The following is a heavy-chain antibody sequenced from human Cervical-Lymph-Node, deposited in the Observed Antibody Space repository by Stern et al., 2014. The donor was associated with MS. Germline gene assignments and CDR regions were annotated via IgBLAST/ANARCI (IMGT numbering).Heavy chain of an antibody. CDR3: TKGFTVTGTGYGVDV. Sequence: VQLVESGGNLMQPGGSLRLSCAPSGFTFSDYAISWIRQAPGQGLEWISSISGSGGNTFSSDSVRGRFTISRDNSKITLDLQMNSLRAEDSALYYCTKGFTVTGTGYGVDVWGQGTTVTVSS. V-gene: IGHV3-23*04. CDR2: ISGSGGNT. CDR1: GFTFSDYA. J-gene: IGHJ6*02. D-gene: IGHD6-19*01.